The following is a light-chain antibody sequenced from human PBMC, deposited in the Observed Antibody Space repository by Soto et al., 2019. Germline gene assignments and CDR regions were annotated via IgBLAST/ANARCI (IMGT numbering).Light chain of an antibody. CDR3: SSYTRSSPVV. J-gene: IGLJ2*01. CDR1: SSDVGGYNY. Sequence: QSALTQPASVSGSPGQSITISCTGTSSDVGGYNYVSCYQQHPGKAPKLMIYDVSNRPSGVSNRFSGSKSGNTASLTISGLQAEDEADYYCSSYTRSSPVVFGGGSKLTVL. CDR2: DVS. V-gene: IGLV2-14*01.